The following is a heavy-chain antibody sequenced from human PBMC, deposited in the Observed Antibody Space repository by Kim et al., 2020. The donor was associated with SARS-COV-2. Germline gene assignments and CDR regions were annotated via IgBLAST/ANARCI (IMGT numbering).Heavy chain of an antibody. CDR3: ARATDVLRFLEWRFDP. V-gene: IGHV1-2*06. D-gene: IGHD3-3*01. Sequence: ASVKVSCKASGYTFTGYYMHWVRQAPGQGLEWMGRINPNSGGTNYAQKFQGRVTMTRDTSISTAYMELSRLRSDDTAVYYCARATDVLRFLEWRFDPWGQGTLVTVSS. J-gene: IGHJ5*02. CDR1: GYTFTGYY. CDR2: INPNSGGT.